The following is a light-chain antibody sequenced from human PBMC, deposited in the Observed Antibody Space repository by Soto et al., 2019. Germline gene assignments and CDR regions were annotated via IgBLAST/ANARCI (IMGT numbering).Light chain of an antibody. CDR3: QVWFGGSDHVV. CDR1: SSDVGAYNY. J-gene: IGLJ2*01. CDR2: EVT. Sequence: QSALTQPASVSGSPGQSITISCTGTSSDVGAYNYVSWYQQHPDKAPKVMIYEVTNRPSGVSNRFSGSKSGNTATLTIGRVEAGDEADYYCQVWFGGSDHVVFGGGTQLTV. V-gene: IGLV2-14*01.